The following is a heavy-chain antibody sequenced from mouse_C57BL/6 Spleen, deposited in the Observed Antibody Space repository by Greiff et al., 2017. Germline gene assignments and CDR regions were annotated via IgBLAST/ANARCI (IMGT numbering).Heavy chain of an antibody. CDR1: GYTFTDYE. V-gene: IGHV1-15*01. Sequence: VQLQQSGAELVRPGASVTLSCKASGYTFTDYEMHWVKQTPVHGLEWIGAIDPETGGTAYNQKFKGKAILTADKSSSTAYMELRSLTSEDSAVYYCTGIYYYGSRDWYFDVWGTGTTVTVSS. CDR2: IDPETGGT. J-gene: IGHJ1*03. D-gene: IGHD1-1*01. CDR3: TGIYYYGSRDWYFDV.